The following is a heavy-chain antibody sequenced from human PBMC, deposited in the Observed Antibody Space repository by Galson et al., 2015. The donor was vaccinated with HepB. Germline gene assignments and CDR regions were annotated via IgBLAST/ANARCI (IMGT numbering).Heavy chain of an antibody. V-gene: IGHV7-4-1*02. D-gene: IGHD6-19*01. J-gene: IGHJ6*02. Sequence: SVKVSCKASGYTFTSYAMNWVRQAPGQGLEWMGWINTNTGNPTYAQGFTGRFVFSLDTSVSTAYLQISSLKAEDTAVYYCARDYEVAVAGTHGVYYYYGMDVWGQGTTVTVSS. CDR2: INTNTGNP. CDR3: ARDYEVAVAGTHGVYYYYGMDV. CDR1: GYTFTSYA.